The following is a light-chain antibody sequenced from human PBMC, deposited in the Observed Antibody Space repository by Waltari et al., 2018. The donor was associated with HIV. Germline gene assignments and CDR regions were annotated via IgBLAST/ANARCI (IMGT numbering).Light chain of an antibody. Sequence: QSVLTQPPSASGAPGQTVTIPCTGSSSNIGARAHFDVHWYQQLPGTAPKLPIFGNNNRPSGVPDRFSGSKSGASASLAITGLQAEDEADYYCQSYDTRLSGSVFGGGTKLTVL. V-gene: IGLV1-40*01. CDR1: SSNIGARAHFD. CDR2: GNN. CDR3: QSYDTRLSGSV. J-gene: IGLJ3*02.